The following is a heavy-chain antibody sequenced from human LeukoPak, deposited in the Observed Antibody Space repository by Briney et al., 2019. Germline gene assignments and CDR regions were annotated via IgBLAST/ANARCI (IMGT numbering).Heavy chain of an antibody. CDR2: ISGSDDTT. V-gene: IGHV3-23*01. Sequence: GGSLRLSCAASGFIFSNYAMTWVRQGPGKGLEWVSTISGSDDTTTYGDSVKGRFTISRDNSKNTVYLQMDSLRVEDTAVYYCAKDLSLLDWFGEPDAFDFWGQGTMVPVSS. CDR1: GFIFSNYA. D-gene: IGHD3-10*01. CDR3: AKDLSLLDWFGEPDAFDF. J-gene: IGHJ3*01.